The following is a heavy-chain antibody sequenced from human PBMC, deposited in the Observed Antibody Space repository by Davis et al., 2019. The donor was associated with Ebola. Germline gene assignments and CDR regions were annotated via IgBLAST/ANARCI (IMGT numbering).Heavy chain of an antibody. CDR1: GGSLNSDSDF. D-gene: IGHD3-16*01. J-gene: IGHJ4*02. CDR3: ASAPYENY. CDR2: VYYSGST. V-gene: IGHV4-39*07. Sequence: MPSETLSLTCTVSGGSLNSDSDFWGWIRQPPGKGLEWIGTVYYSGSTYYNPSLKGRVTISADTSRNQFSLKLTSVTAADTAVYYCASAPYENYWGQGTLVTVSS.